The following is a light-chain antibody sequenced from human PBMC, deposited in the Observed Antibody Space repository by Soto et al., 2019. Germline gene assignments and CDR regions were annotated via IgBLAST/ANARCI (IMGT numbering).Light chain of an antibody. CDR1: QVISSW. Sequence: DIQMTQSPSSLSASVGDRVTITCRASQVISSWLAWYQQKPGKVPKHLIYAASSLQSGVPSRFSGSGSGTDFTLTISSLQPEDFATYYCQQYNSYPLTFGGGTKVDIK. J-gene: IGKJ4*01. V-gene: IGKV1D-16*01. CDR2: AAS. CDR3: QQYNSYPLT.